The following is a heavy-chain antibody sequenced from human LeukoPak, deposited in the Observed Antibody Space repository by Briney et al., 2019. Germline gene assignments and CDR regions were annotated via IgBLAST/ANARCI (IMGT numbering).Heavy chain of an antibody. CDR1: GGSFSGYY. J-gene: IGHJ4*02. CDR3: ARVEGY. D-gene: IGHD5-24*01. CDR2: INHSGST. V-gene: IGHV4-34*01. Sequence: SETLSLTCAVYGGSFSGYYWSWIRQPPGKGLEWIGEINHSGSTFYNPSLKSRITISVDTSKNQFSLKLSSVTAADTAVYYCARVEGYWGQGTLVTVSS.